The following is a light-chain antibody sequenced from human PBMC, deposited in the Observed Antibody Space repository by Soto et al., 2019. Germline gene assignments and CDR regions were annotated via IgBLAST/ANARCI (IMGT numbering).Light chain of an antibody. J-gene: IGKJ1*01. Sequence: DIQMTQSPSSLSASIGDRVTITCRASQGISNYLGWYQQKPGKAPKSLIYSASTLQSGVSSKFSGRGSGTDFTLTITDMQPDDFATYYCQQYYRYPWTFGQGNKVEI. CDR1: QGISNY. CDR2: SAS. CDR3: QQYYRYPWT. V-gene: IGKV1-16*02.